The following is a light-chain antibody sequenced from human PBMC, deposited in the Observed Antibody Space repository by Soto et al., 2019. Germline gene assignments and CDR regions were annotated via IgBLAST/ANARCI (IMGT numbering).Light chain of an antibody. CDR2: GAS. CDR1: QSVSSNY. Sequence: EIVLTQSPDTVSLSPGETATLSCRASQSVSSNYLAWYQQKPGQAPRLLIYGASSRATGIPDRFSGSGSGTDFTLTISRLEPEDFAVFYCQQYDNSSTFGQGTRLEI. J-gene: IGKJ5*01. V-gene: IGKV3-20*01. CDR3: QQYDNSST.